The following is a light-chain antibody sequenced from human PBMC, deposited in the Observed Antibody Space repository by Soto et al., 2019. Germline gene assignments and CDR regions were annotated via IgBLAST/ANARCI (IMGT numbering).Light chain of an antibody. J-gene: IGLJ1*01. V-gene: IGLV2-14*01. CDR2: GVT. Sequence: QSVLTQPASVSGCPGQSITISCTGTSSDVGAYNYVSWYQQHPGEAPKLIIYGVTNRPSGVSYRFSGSKSDYTASLTISGLQAEDEADYYCSSYSTSFFYVFGTGTKVTVL. CDR3: SSYSTSFFYV. CDR1: SSDVGAYNY.